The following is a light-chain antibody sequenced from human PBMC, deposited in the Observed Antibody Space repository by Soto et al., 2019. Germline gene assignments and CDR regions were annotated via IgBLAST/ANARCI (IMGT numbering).Light chain of an antibody. J-gene: IGKJ4*01. CDR1: QSISTY. CDR3: QQTYTTPLT. Sequence: DIQMTQSPSTLSVSVGDRVTITCRASQSISTYLNWYQQKPGKAPKLLIYAASSLQSGVPSSFSGSGSGTDFTLTISSLPPEDFATYYCQQTYTTPLTFGGGTKVEIK. V-gene: IGKV1-39*01. CDR2: AAS.